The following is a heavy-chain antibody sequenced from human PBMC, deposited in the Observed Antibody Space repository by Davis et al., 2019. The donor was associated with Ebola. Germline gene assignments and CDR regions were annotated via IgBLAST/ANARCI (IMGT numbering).Heavy chain of an antibody. CDR2: IYKSGST. Sequence: MPSETLSLTCAVSGGSISSGGYSWSWIRQPPGKGLEWIGYIYKSGSTNYNPSLQSRVTISMDTSKNQFSLKLSSVTAADTAVYYCARGVAAVNPWGQGTLVTVSS. V-gene: IGHV4-61*08. J-gene: IGHJ5*02. CDR1: GGSISSGGYS. D-gene: IGHD6-13*01. CDR3: ARGVAAVNP.